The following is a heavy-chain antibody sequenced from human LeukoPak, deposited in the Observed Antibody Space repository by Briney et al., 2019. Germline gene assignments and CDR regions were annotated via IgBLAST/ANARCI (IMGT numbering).Heavy chain of an antibody. D-gene: IGHD1-26*01. Sequence: GGSLRLSCAASGFAFSSSSMNWVRQAPGKGLEWVSYISSDSNTIYYADSVEGRFTTSRDNAKNALYLQMNSLRADDTALYYCAKGWGPTPSFIDYWGQGTLVTVSS. J-gene: IGHJ4*02. CDR3: AKGWGPTPSFIDY. CDR2: ISSDSNTI. V-gene: IGHV3-48*04. CDR1: GFAFSSSS.